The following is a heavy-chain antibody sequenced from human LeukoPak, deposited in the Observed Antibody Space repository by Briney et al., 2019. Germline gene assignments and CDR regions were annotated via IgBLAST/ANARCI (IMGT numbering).Heavy chain of an antibody. D-gene: IGHD2-2*01. CDR3: AREEYRSTSRKYYFDY. V-gene: IGHV1-69*05. Sequence: SVKVSCEASGGTFSSYAISWVRQAPGQGLEWMGGIIPIFGTANYAQKFQGRVTITTDESTSTAYTELSSLRSEDTAVYYCAREEYRSTSRKYYFDYWGQGTLVTVSS. J-gene: IGHJ4*02. CDR1: GGTFSSYA. CDR2: IIPIFGTA.